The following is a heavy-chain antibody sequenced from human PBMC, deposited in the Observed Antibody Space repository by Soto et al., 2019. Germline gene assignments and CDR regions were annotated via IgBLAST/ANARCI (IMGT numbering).Heavy chain of an antibody. CDR1: GGTFSSYA. D-gene: IGHD6-6*01. Sequence: SVKVSCKASGGTFSSYAISWVRQAPGQGLEWMGGIIPIFGTANYAQKFQGRVTITADESTSTAYMELSSLRSEDTAVYYCARGGISIAARYYYGMDVWGQGTTVTVSS. V-gene: IGHV1-69*13. J-gene: IGHJ6*02. CDR3: ARGGISIAARYYYGMDV. CDR2: IIPIFGTA.